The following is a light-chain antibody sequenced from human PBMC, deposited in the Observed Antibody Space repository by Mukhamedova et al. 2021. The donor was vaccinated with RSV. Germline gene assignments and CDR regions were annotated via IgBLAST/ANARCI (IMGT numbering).Light chain of an antibody. Sequence: GERATLSCRASQSVSSNLAWYQQKPGQAPRLLIYGAYTRATGIPARFSGSGSGTEFTLTISSLQSEDFAVYYCQQYNNWPPEDT. CDR1: QSVSSN. V-gene: IGKV3-15*01. CDR3: QQYNNWPPEDT. CDR2: GAY. J-gene: IGKJ2*01.